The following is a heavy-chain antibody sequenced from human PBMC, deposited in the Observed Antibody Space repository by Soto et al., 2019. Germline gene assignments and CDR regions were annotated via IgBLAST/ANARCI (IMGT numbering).Heavy chain of an antibody. CDR3: AGKGYSYGYVVDY. D-gene: IGHD5-18*01. CDR1: GYTFTSYY. Sequence: ASVNVSCKSSGYTFTSYYINWVRQATGQGLEWMGWMNPNSGNTGYAQKFQGRVTMTRNTSMSTAYMELSSMRSEDTAVYYCAGKGYSYGYVVDYWGQGTLVTVSS. CDR2: MNPNSGNT. J-gene: IGHJ4*02. V-gene: IGHV1-8*01.